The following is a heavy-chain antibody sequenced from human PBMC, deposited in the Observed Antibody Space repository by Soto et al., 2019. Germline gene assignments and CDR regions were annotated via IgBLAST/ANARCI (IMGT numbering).Heavy chain of an antibody. Sequence: PSETLSLTCAVYGGSFSGYYWSWIRQPPGKGLEWIGEINHSGSTDYNPSLKSRVTISVDTSKNQFSLKLSSVTAADTAVYYCARGHATGRFLEWLLWIAWFDPWGQGTLVTVSS. D-gene: IGHD3-3*01. V-gene: IGHV4-34*01. J-gene: IGHJ5*02. CDR3: ARGHATGRFLEWLLWIAWFDP. CDR1: GGSFSGYY. CDR2: INHSGST.